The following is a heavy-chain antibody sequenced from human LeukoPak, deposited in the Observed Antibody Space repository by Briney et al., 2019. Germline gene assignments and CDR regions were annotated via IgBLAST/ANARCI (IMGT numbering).Heavy chain of an antibody. CDR2: VYYSGST. V-gene: IGHV4-59*01. CDR1: GGSINNYY. Sequence: PSETLSLTYTVSGGSINNYYWSWIRQPPAKGLEWMGYVYYSGSTHYNHSLKSRATNPLDTSKNQSSLKLSSVTAADTAVYYCARDRCSSRSCYLTITGEGYFDLWGRGTVVTVSS. J-gene: IGHJ2*01. D-gene: IGHD2-2*01. CDR3: ARDRCSSRSCYLTITGEGYFDL.